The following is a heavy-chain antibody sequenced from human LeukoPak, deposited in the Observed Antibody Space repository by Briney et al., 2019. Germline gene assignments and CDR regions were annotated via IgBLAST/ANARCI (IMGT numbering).Heavy chain of an antibody. V-gene: IGHV3-23*01. CDR2: LTGSGNDA. J-gene: IGHJ4*02. CDR1: GFTFSNYA. D-gene: IGHD2-15*01. Sequence: GGSLRLSCAASGFTFSNYAMTWVRQAPGKGLEWVSTLTGSGNDAYYADSVKGRFTISRDNSENMLYLQMDSLRAEDTAVYYCAKGATGLRIVGDDWGQGTLVTVSS. CDR3: AKGATGLRIVGDD.